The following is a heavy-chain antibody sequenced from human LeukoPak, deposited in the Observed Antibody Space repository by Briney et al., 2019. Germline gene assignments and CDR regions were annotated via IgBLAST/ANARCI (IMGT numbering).Heavy chain of an antibody. V-gene: IGHV3-30*03. CDR1: GFTFSSYG. J-gene: IGHJ4*02. CDR2: ISYDGSNK. Sequence: GRSLRLSCAASGFTFSSYGMHWVRQAPGKGLEWVAVISYDGSNKYYPDSVKGRFTISRDNSKNTLYLQMNSLRSDDTAVYYCARGPHERSGYPDDWGQGTLVTVSS. D-gene: IGHD3-22*01. CDR3: ARGPHERSGYPDD.